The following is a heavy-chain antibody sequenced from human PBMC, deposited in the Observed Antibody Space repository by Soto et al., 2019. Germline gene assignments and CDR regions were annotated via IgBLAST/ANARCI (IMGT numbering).Heavy chain of an antibody. Sequence: SETLSLTCTVSGGSISPYYWTWVRQPPGKGLEWIGYIYYGGTTSYNPSLMSRVTISLETSKSQISLRLSSVTAADTAVYYCSRDDSDWFFNWGRGTLVTVSS. CDR3: SRDDSDWFFN. CDR2: IYYGGTT. J-gene: IGHJ4*02. V-gene: IGHV4-59*08. D-gene: IGHD3-9*01. CDR1: GGSISPYY.